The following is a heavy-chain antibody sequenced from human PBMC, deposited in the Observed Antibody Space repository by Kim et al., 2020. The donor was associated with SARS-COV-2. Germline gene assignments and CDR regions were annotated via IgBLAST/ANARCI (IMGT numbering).Heavy chain of an antibody. V-gene: IGHV3-30*18. CDR3: AKDRNISGYYSGY. CDR2: ISYDGSNK. CDR1: GFTFSSYG. D-gene: IGHD3-22*01. Sequence: GGSLRLSCAASGFTFSSYGMHWVRQAPGKGLEWVAVISYDGSNKYYADSVKGRFTISRDNSKNTLYLQMNSLRAEDTAVYYCAKDRNISGYYSGYWGQGTLVTVSS. J-gene: IGHJ4*02.